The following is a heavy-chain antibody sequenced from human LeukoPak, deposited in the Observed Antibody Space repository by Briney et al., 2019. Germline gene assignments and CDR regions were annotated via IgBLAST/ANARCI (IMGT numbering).Heavy chain of an antibody. Sequence: PSETLSLTCTVSGGSISSYYWSWIRQPAGKGLEWIGRIYTSGSTNYNPSLKSRVTISVDKSKNQFSLKLSSVTAADTAVYYCVRDRLARNLFDYWGQGTLVTVSS. J-gene: IGHJ4*02. CDR2: IYTSGST. V-gene: IGHV4-4*07. CDR1: GGSISSYY. CDR3: VRDRLARNLFDY. D-gene: IGHD1-14*01.